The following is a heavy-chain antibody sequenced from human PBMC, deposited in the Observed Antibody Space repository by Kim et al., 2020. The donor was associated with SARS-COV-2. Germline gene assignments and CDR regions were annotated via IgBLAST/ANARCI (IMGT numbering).Heavy chain of an antibody. CDR1: GFTFSSYA. D-gene: IGHD3-10*01. CDR3: AKLGSGGHEDYYYYGMDV. V-gene: IGHV3-23*01. J-gene: IGHJ6*02. CDR2: ISGSGGST. Sequence: GGSLRLSCAASGFTFSSYAMSWVRQAPGKGLEWVSAISGSGGSTYYADSVKGRFTISRDNSKNTLYLQMNSLRAEDTAVYYCAKLGSGGHEDYYYYGMDVWGQGTTVTVSS.